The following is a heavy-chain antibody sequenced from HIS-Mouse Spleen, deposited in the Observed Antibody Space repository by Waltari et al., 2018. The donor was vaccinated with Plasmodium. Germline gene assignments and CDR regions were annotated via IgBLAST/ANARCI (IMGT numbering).Heavy chain of an antibody. D-gene: IGHD2-8*01. J-gene: IGHJ3*02. CDR2: IWYDGSNK. Sequence: QVQLVESGGGVVQPGRSLRLCCAASGSPFWSYGRHWVRQAPGKGLGWVAVIWYDGSNKYYADSVKGRFTISRDNSKNTLYLQMNSLRAEDTAVYYCAKVAQGTRDAFDIWGQGTMVTVSS. CDR3: AKVAQGTRDAFDI. V-gene: IGHV3-33*06. CDR1: GSPFWSYG.